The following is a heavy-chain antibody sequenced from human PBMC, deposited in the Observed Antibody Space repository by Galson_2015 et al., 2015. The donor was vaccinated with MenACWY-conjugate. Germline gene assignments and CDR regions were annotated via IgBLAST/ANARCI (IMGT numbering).Heavy chain of an antibody. CDR2: FDPEDADT. CDR1: GYTLRELS. Sequence: SVKVSCKVSGYTLRELSIQWMRQAPGKGLEWMGGFDPEDADTFYAQRFQGRVTMTEDTSVDIAYMELRSLRLEDTAVYYCATDLEGGSASSDYGLDVWGQGTTVIVS. D-gene: IGHD3-10*01. J-gene: IGHJ6*02. V-gene: IGHV1-24*01. CDR3: ATDLEGGSASSDYGLDV.